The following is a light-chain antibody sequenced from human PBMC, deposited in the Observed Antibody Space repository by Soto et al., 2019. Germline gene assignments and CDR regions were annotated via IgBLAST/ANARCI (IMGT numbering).Light chain of an antibody. CDR1: QSVTSD. CDR2: DAS. CDR3: QQYQNLWT. V-gene: IGKV3-15*01. J-gene: IGKJ1*01. Sequence: EVLLTQSPVTLSLSPGGRATLSCRASQSVTSDYLAWYQQKPGQAPRLLIYDASNRATGIPARFSGSGSGTEFTLTISGLQSEDFALYYCQQYQNLWTFGQGTKVDIK.